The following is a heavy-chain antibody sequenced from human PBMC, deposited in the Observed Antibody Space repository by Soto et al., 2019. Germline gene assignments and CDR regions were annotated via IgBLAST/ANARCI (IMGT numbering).Heavy chain of an antibody. V-gene: IGHV1-18*04. Sequence: SVKVSCKASGYTFSSHXISWVRQAPGQEXEWLGWISAYNGNANYAQKVQGRMTMTTDTSTSTAYMELRSLRSDDTAVYYCARRGYCAFLTCYGVALDNWGQGTLVTVSS. CDR1: GYTFSSHX. D-gene: IGHD2-15*01. J-gene: IGHJ4*02. CDR3: ARRGYCAFLTCYGVALDN. CDR2: ISAYNGNA.